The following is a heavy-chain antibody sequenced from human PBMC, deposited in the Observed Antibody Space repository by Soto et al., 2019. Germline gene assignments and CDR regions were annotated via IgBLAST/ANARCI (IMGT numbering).Heavy chain of an antibody. Sequence: QVQLQESGPGLVKPSQTLSLTCTVSGGSISSGDYYWSWIRQHPGKGLEWIGYIYYSGSTYYNPALKRRVTXSXDXXKNQVSLKLSSVTAADTAVYYCARWWSGSRQGFDPWGQGTLVTVSS. CDR1: GGSISSGDYY. J-gene: IGHJ5*02. CDR3: ARWWSGSRQGFDP. D-gene: IGHD3-3*01. V-gene: IGHV4-31*03. CDR2: IYYSGST.